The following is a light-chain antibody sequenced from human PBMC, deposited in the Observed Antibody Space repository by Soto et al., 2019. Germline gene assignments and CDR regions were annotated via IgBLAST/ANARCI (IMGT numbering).Light chain of an antibody. CDR2: RAS. J-gene: IGKJ5*01. CDR1: QSVSTN. V-gene: IGKV3-20*01. CDR3: QQYGSSLIT. Sequence: EIVLTQSPGTLSLSPGERVTLSCRASQSVSTNLAWYQQKPGQGPRLLIFRASSRATGVPARFSGSGSGTDFTLTTSRLEPEDFAVYYCQQYGSSLITFGQGTRLEIK.